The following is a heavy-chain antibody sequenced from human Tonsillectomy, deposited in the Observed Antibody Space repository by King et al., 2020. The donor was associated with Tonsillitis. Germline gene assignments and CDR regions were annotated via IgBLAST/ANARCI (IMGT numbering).Heavy chain of an antibody. CDR1: GGSISSFY. D-gene: IGHD3-3*01. J-gene: IGHJ3*02. Sequence: VQLQESGPGLVKPSETLSLTCTVSGGSISSFYWNWIRQPPGKGLEWIGLIHYSGSTNYNPSLKSRVTTLVETAKNQFSLKLSSVTAADTAVYYCARAKSGNFWAFDIWGQGTMVTVSS. CDR2: IHYSGST. CDR3: ARAKSGNFWAFDI. V-gene: IGHV4-59*01.